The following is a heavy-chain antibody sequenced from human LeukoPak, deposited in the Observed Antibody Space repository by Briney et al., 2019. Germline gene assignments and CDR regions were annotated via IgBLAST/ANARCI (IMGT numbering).Heavy chain of an antibody. D-gene: IGHD6-19*01. Sequence: GGSLRLSCAASGFTFSSYWMNWVRQAPGKGLEWVANIKQDGSEKDYVDSVKGRFTISRDNAKNSLYLQMNSLRTEDTAVYFCAKFEGATIPGWFNDYWGQGILVTVSS. J-gene: IGHJ4*02. CDR3: AKFEGATIPGWFNDY. V-gene: IGHV3-7*03. CDR2: IKQDGSEK. CDR1: GFTFSSYW.